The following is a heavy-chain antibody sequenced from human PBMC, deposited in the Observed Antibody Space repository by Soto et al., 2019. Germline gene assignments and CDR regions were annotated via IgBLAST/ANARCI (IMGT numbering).Heavy chain of an antibody. CDR1: GFTFSTYW. Sequence: EVQLVESGGGLVQPGGSLRLSCAASGFTFSTYWMSWVRQAPGKGLEWGANIKQDGSEKYYVDSVKGRLTISRDNAKNSLYLQMNSLRAEDTAVYYCARLSYYFYSMDVWGKGTTVTVSS. CDR3: ARLSYYFYSMDV. J-gene: IGHJ6*03. V-gene: IGHV3-7*01. CDR2: IKQDGSEK.